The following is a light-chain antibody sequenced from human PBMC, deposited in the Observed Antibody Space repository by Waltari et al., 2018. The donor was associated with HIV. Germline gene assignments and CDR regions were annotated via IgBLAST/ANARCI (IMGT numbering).Light chain of an antibody. J-gene: IGLJ3*02. CDR1: SSDIGAYDP. Sequence: QSALTQPPSASGSLGQSVTISCTGPSSDIGAYDPVSWFQHHPRSAPKLLLYEVTRRPSTVSDRFSGSRSGSTAFLTVAGLQPDDEATYFCSSYGDSLRVLFGGGTNVTVL. CDR2: EVT. V-gene: IGLV2-8*01. CDR3: SSYGDSLRVL.